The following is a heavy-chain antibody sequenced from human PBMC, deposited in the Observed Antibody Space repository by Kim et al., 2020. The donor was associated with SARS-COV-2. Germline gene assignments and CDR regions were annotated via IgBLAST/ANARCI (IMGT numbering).Heavy chain of an antibody. D-gene: IGHD6-19*01. Sequence: GGSLRLSCAASGFTFSNYWMSWVRQAPGKGLEWVAHINQSGDRTYYVDSVRGRFTISRDNAKNSLYLQMNSLRAEDTAVYYCAKGRHSWNSGPEDWGHG. CDR2: INQSGDRT. CDR3: AKGRHSWNSGPED. V-gene: IGHV3-7*01. CDR1: GFTFSNYW. J-gene: IGHJ6*01.